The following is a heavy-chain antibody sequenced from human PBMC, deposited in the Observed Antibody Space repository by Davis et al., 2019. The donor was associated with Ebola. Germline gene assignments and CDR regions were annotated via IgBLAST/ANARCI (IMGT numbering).Heavy chain of an antibody. CDR1: GYTFTSYG. V-gene: IGHV1-46*01. Sequence: ASVKVSCKASGYTFTSYGISWVRQAPGQGLEWMGIINPSGGSTSYAQKFQGRVTMTRDTSTSTVYMELSSLRSEDTAVYYCASNSPVGATKRGFGYFDYWGQGTLVTVSS. CDR3: ASNSPVGATKRGFGYFDY. J-gene: IGHJ4*02. CDR2: INPSGGST. D-gene: IGHD1-26*01.